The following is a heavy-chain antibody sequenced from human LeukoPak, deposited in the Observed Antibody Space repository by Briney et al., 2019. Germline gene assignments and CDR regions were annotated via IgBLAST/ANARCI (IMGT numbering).Heavy chain of an antibody. Sequence: GASVKVSCKASGYTFTTYDINWVRQATGQGLEWMGWINPNSGGTNYAQKFQGRVTMTRDTSISTAYMELSRLRSDDTAVYYCASVGARDYWGQGTLVTVSS. V-gene: IGHV1-2*02. CDR3: ASVGARDY. CDR1: GYTFTTYD. J-gene: IGHJ4*02. D-gene: IGHD1-26*01. CDR2: INPNSGGT.